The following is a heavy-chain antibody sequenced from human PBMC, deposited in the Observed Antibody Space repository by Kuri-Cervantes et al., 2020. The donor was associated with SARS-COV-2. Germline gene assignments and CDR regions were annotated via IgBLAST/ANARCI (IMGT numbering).Heavy chain of an antibody. Sequence: GESLKISCAASGFTVSSNNMCWVRQAPGKGQEWVSVIYSGGSTYYADSVKGRFTISRDNSKNTLYLQMNSLRAEDTAVYYCASTFLWCEKRFDYWGQGTLVTFSS. CDR1: GFTVSSNN. CDR3: ASTFLWCEKRFDY. D-gene: IGHD2-21*01. CDR2: IYSGGST. V-gene: IGHV3-53*01. J-gene: IGHJ4*02.